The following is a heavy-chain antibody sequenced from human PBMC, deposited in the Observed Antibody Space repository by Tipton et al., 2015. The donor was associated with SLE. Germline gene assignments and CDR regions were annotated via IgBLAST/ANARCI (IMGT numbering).Heavy chain of an antibody. CDR1: GFTFSSYA. CDR2: IWYDGSNK. J-gene: IGHJ4*02. D-gene: IGHD3-10*01. CDR3: AKDPRGSGSPDYFDY. Sequence: SLRLSCAASGFTFSSYAMHWVRQAPGKGLEWVAVIWYDGSNKYYADSVKGRFTISRDNSKNTLYLQMNSLRAEDTAVYYCAKDPRGSGSPDYFDYWGQGTLVTVSS. V-gene: IGHV3-30*04.